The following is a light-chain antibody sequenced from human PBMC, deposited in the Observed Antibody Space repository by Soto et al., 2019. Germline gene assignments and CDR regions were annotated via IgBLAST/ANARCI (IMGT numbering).Light chain of an antibody. CDR3: SSYAGTNIVL. V-gene: IGLV2-14*02. CDR2: EAT. J-gene: IGLJ2*01. Sequence: QSALTQPASVSGSPGQSITISCTGTSSNIGSYNFVSWYQQRPGRAPKLMIFEATKRPSGVPPRFSGSKSGNTASLTISGLQTDDEADYYCSSYAGTNIVLFGGGTQLTVL. CDR1: SSNIGSYNF.